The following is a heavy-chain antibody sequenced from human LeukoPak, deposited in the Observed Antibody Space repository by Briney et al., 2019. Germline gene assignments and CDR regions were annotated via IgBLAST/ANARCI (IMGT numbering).Heavy chain of an antibody. Sequence: SVRVSCKASGGTFSSYAISWVRQAPGQGLEWMGGIIPIFGTANYAQKFQGRVTITADESTSTAYMELSSLRSEDTAVYYCARGSGYEWGDDYWGQGTLVTVSS. D-gene: IGHD5-12*01. CDR1: GGTFSSYA. CDR2: IIPIFGTA. V-gene: IGHV1-69*13. J-gene: IGHJ4*02. CDR3: ARGSGYEWGDDY.